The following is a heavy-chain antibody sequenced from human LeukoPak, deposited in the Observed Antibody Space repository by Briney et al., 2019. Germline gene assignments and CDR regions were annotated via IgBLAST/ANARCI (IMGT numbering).Heavy chain of an antibody. CDR2: ISYDGSNK. CDR1: GFTFSSYA. CDR3: AKGPSSKTSSRSPNYFDY. D-gene: IGHD6-6*01. V-gene: IGHV3-30-3*01. Sequence: GGSLRLSCAASGFTFSSYAMHWVRQAPGKGLEWVAVISYDGSNKYYADSVKGRFTISRDNSKNTLYLQMNSLRAEDTAVYYCAKGPSSKTSSRSPNYFDYWGQGTLVTVSS. J-gene: IGHJ4*02.